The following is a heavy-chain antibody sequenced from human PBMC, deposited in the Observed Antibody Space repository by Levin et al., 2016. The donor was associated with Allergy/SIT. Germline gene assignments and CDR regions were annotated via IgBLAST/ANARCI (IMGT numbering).Heavy chain of an antibody. D-gene: IGHD5-12*01. V-gene: IGHV3-23*01. Sequence: WIRQPPGKGLEWVSAISGSGGSTYYADSVKGRFTISRDNSKNTLYLQMNSLRAEDTAVYYCAKGGGYDAPGGDYWGQGTLVTVSS. J-gene: IGHJ4*02. CDR3: AKGGGYDAPGGDY. CDR2: ISGSGGST.